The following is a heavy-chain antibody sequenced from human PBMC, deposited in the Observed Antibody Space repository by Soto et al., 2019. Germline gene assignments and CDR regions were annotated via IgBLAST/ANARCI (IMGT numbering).Heavy chain of an antibody. V-gene: IGHV1-8*01. D-gene: IGHD1-26*01. CDR1: GYTFTGYD. J-gene: IGHJ4*02. Sequence: QAQLVQSGAEVKKPGASVKVSCKASGYTFTGYDINWVRQATGQGLEWMGWMNPNSGNTGYAQNFQGRASMTRDNSRTTAYMELTSLRDDDSAVYYCAGEKVGTTGIDFWGQGTLVTVSS. CDR3: AGEKVGTTGIDF. CDR2: MNPNSGNT.